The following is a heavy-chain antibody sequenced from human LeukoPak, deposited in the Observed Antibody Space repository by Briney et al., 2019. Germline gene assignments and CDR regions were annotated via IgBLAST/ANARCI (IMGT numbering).Heavy chain of an antibody. J-gene: IGHJ3*02. D-gene: IGHD2-15*01. CDR3: AARRPYCSGGSCPSYAFDI. CDR2: IYYSGST. Sequence: SQTLSLTCTVSGGSISSGDYYWSWIRQPPGKGLEWIGYIYYSGSTSYNSSLKSRVTISVDTSKNQFSLKLSSVTAADTAVYYCAARRPYCSGGSCPSYAFDIWGQGTMVTVSS. V-gene: IGHV4-30-4*08. CDR1: GGSISSGDYY.